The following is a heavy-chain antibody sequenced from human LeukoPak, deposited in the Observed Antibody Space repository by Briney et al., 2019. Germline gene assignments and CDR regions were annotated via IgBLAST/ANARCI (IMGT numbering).Heavy chain of an antibody. V-gene: IGHV3-48*01. CDR2: ISASRDIT. Sequence: GGSLRLSCAASGFNYSSYTMNWVRQAPGMGLEWLSHISASRDITYYADSVRGRFTISRDNAKNSLYLQMNSLRAEDTALYYCAKVPRSGGWQEYFQHWGQGTLVTVSS. D-gene: IGHD6-19*01. CDR3: AKVPRSGGWQEYFQH. J-gene: IGHJ1*01. CDR1: GFNYSSYT.